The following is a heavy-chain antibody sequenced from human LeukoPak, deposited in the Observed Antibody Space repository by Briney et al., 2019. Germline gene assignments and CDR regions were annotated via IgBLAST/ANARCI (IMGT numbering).Heavy chain of an antibody. V-gene: IGHV4-31*03. J-gene: IGHJ4*02. CDR2: IYYSGSP. Sequence: SETLSLTCTVSGGSVIRGGYYWSWIREHPGKYLKWIGYIYYSGSPSYNPSLKSRVTISVDTSKNQFSLKLSSVTAADTAVYYCARGGVGAVLDWGQGTLVTVSS. CDR3: ARGGVGAVLD. D-gene: IGHD1-26*01. CDR1: GGSVIRGGYY.